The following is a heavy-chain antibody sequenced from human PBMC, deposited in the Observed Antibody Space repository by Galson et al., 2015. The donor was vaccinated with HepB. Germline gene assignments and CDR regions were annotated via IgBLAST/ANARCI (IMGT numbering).Heavy chain of an antibody. CDR3: TTFLEMTTVQY. CDR2: IKKKSEGGTT. J-gene: IGHJ4*02. Sequence: SLRLSCAASGFTFRNAWMSWVRQAPGKGLEWVGRIKKKSEGGTTDYAAPVKGRFTISRDDSKNTLYLEMNSLKTEDTALYYCTTFLEMTTVQYWGQGTLVTASS. CDR1: GFTFRNAW. D-gene: IGHD4-11*01. V-gene: IGHV3-15*01.